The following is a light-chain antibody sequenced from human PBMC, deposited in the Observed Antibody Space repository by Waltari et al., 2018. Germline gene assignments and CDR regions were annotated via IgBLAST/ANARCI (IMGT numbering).Light chain of an antibody. CDR2: SNN. J-gene: IGLJ2*01. CDR1: WSNIGTNV. Sequence: QSLLTQQPSASGNPGQTVTISCSGSWSNIGTNVVSWYQQLPGTAPKLLIHSNNQRPSGVPDRFSCSKSGTSASLAISGLQSADEADYYCSAWDDSLNGHVIFGGGTKLTVL. CDR3: SAWDDSLNGHVI. V-gene: IGLV1-44*01.